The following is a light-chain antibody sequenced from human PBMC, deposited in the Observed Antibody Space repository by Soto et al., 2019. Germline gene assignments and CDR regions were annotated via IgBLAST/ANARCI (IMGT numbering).Light chain of an antibody. CDR1: QGISTY. CDR2: AAS. Sequence: NQLTQSPSSLSASVGDRVTITCRASQGISTYLNWYQQKPGKAPKLLIYAASSLQSGVPSRFSGSGSGTDFTLTISSLQPEDFATYYCQQSYSTPPTFGGGTKVDIK. V-gene: IGKV1-39*01. J-gene: IGKJ4*01. CDR3: QQSYSTPPT.